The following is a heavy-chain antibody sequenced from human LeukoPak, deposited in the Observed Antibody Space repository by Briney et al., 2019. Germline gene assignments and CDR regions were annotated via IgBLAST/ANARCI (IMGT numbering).Heavy chain of an antibody. CDR2: IYPGDSDT. V-gene: IGHV5-51*01. CDR1: GYSFTSYW. D-gene: IGHD3-10*01. CDR3: ARDGGYYGSGSFDP. Sequence: VESLKISCKGSGYSFTSYWISWVRQIPGKGLEWLGIIYPGDSDTRYSPSFQGQVTISADKSISTAYLQWSSLKASDTAMYYCARDGGYYGSGSFDPWGQGTLVTVSS. J-gene: IGHJ5*02.